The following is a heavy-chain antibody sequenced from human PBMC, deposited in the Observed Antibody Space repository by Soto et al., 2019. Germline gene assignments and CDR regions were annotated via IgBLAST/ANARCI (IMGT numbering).Heavy chain of an antibody. D-gene: IGHD3-10*01. V-gene: IGHV3-15*07. CDR1: GFTFSNAW. CDR3: TTFDPGWFGEDEYYFDY. CDR2: IKSKTDGGTT. Sequence: GGSLRLSCAASGFTFSNAWMNWVRQAPGKGLEWVGRIKSKTDGGTTDYAAPVKGRFTISREDSKNTLYLQMNSLKTEDTAVYYCTTFDPGWFGEDEYYFDYWGQGTLVTVSS. J-gene: IGHJ4*02.